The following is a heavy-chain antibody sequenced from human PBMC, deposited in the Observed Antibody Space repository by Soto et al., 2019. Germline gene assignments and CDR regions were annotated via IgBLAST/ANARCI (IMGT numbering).Heavy chain of an antibody. CDR2: IIPIFGTA. J-gene: IGHJ6*02. V-gene: IGHV1-69*13. Sequence: SVKVSCKASGGTFSSYAIGWVRQAPGQGLEWMGGIIPIFGTANYAQKFQGRVTITADESTSTAYMELSSLRSEDTAVYYCARASIVATIWAGYYYYGMDVWGQGTTVTVSS. D-gene: IGHD5-12*01. CDR3: ARASIVATIWAGYYYYGMDV. CDR1: GGTFSSYA.